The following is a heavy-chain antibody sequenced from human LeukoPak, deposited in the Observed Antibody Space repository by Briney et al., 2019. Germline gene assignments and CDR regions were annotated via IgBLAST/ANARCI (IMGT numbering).Heavy chain of an antibody. CDR2: ISSSSSYI. Sequence: GGSLRLSCAASGFTFSSYSMNWVRQAPGKGLEWVSSISSSSSYIHYADSVKGRFTISRDNAKNSLYLQMNSLRAEDTAVYHCARGFLGYNDYWGQGTLVTVSS. D-gene: IGHD3-3*01. CDR1: GFTFSSYS. V-gene: IGHV3-21*01. J-gene: IGHJ4*02. CDR3: ARGFLGYNDY.